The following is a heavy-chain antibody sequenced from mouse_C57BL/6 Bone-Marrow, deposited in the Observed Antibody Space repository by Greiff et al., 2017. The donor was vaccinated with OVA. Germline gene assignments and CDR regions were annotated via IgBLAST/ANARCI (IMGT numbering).Heavy chain of an antibody. V-gene: IGHV1-15*01. J-gene: IGHJ4*01. CDR1: GYTFTDYE. CDR3: TVYGNYAMDY. D-gene: IGHD2-1*01. Sequence: QVQLQHSGAELVRPGASVTLSCKASGYTFTDYEMHWVKQTPVHGLEWIGAIDPETGGTAYNQKFKGKAILTADKSSSTAYMELRSLTSEDSAVYDCTVYGNYAMDYWGQGTTVTVSS. CDR2: IDPETGGT.